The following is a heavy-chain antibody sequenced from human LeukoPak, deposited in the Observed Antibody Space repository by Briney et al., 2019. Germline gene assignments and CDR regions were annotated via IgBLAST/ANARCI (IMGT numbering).Heavy chain of an antibody. D-gene: IGHD2-15*01. CDR3: AKEGGYCSGGSCYSETFSFDY. Sequence: GGSLRLSCAASGFTFSSYGMHWVRQAPGKGLEWVAVISYDGSNKYYADSVKGRFTISRDNSKNTLYLQMNSLRAEDTAVYYCAKEGGYCSGGSCYSETFSFDYWGQGTLVTVPS. V-gene: IGHV3-30*18. J-gene: IGHJ4*02. CDR1: GFTFSSYG. CDR2: ISYDGSNK.